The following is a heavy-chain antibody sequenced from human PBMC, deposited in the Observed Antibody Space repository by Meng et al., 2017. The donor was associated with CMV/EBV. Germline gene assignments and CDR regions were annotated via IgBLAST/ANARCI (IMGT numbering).Heavy chain of an antibody. CDR2: ISWNSGSI. V-gene: IGHV3-9*01. Sequence: GGSLRLSCAASGFTFDDYAMHWVRQAPGKGLEWVSGISWNSGSIGYADSVKGRFTISRDNAKNSLYLQMNSLRAEDTALYYCAKVWYSSSSRSYHYYGMDVWGQGTTVTVSS. CDR3: AKVWYSSSSRSYHYYGMDV. CDR1: GFTFDDYA. D-gene: IGHD6-6*01. J-gene: IGHJ6*02.